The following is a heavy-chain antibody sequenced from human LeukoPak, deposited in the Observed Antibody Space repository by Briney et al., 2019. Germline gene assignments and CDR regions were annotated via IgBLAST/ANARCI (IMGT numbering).Heavy chain of an antibody. D-gene: IGHD1-26*01. V-gene: IGHV4-59*11. J-gene: IGHJ4*02. CDR2: VSYSGDT. Sequence: SETPSLTCNVSGGSISGHFWSWIRQPPGKGLEWIGFVSYSGDTNYSPSFNGRVTISLDTSKSQFSLILNSVPAADTAVYFCARGGASSRYFGYWGQGTLVTVSS. CDR3: ARGGASSRYFGY. CDR1: GGSISGHF.